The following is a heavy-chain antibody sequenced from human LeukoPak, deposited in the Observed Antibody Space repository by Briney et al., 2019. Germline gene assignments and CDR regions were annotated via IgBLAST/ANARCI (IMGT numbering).Heavy chain of an antibody. CDR2: IKEDGSET. CDR3: TRIDIAVASAFILDAFGI. J-gene: IGHJ3*02. V-gene: IGHV3-7*01. Sequence: PGGSLRLSCTGSGFTFSSHWMSWVRQAPGRGLEWVANIKEDGSETYYLDSVNGRFTISRDNAKNSVYLQMNSLRAEDTAVYYCTRIDIAVASAFILDAFGIWGQGTMVTVSS. D-gene: IGHD2-2*01. CDR1: GFTFSSHW.